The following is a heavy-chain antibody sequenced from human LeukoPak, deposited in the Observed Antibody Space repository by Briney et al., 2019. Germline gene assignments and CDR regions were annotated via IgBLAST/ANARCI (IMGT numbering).Heavy chain of an antibody. J-gene: IGHJ3*02. CDR3: ARASPPPWIRLWPYDDAFDI. CDR2: INSDGSST. CDR1: GFTFSSYW. V-gene: IGHV3-74*01. D-gene: IGHD5-18*01. Sequence: PGGSLRLSCAASGFTFSSYWMHWVRQAPGKGLVWVSRINSDGSSTSYADSVKGRFTISRDNAKNTLYLQMNSLRAEDTAVYYCARASPPPWIRLWPYDDAFDIWGQGTMVTVSS.